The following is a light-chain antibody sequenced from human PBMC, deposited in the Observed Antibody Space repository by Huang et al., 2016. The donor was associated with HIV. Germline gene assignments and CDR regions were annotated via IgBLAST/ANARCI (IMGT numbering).Light chain of an antibody. J-gene: IGKJ1*01. CDR1: QSVNTN. CDR3: QQYDNWPPTWT. V-gene: IGKV3-15*01. CDR2: GAS. Sequence: EIILTQSPVTLSVSPGDRATLSCRASQSVNTNLAWFQQKPGRTPRILIHGASPKATDNPARFSGSGSGTEFTLTIDPLQSEDFAIYYCQQYDNWPPTWTFGQGTRVDIK.